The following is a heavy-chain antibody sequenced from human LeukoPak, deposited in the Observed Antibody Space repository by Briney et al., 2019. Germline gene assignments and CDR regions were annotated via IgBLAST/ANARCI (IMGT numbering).Heavy chain of an antibody. Sequence: PSETLSLTCIVSGGSISTSAYYWGWIRQPPGKGLEWIGYIYYSGSTNYNPSLKSRVTISVDTSKNQFSLKLSSVTAADTAVYYCARDNWNYGSSMDVWGQGTTVTVSS. CDR1: GGSISTSAYY. V-gene: IGHV4-61*08. CDR3: ARDNWNYGSSMDV. J-gene: IGHJ6*02. D-gene: IGHD1-7*01. CDR2: IYYSGST.